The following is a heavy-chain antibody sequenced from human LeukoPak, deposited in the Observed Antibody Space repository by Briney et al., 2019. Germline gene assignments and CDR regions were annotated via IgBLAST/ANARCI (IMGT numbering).Heavy chain of an antibody. CDR1: GDSMSSGGYY. J-gene: IGHJ4*02. CDR2: IFSTGNT. D-gene: IGHD2-21*02. V-gene: IGHV4-31*03. Sequence: SETLSLSCTVSGDSMSSGGYYWIWIRQHPGKGLEWIGYIFSTGNTYYNPSLKSRLTISVDTSKNRFSLQLSFVTAADTAVYYCARTRLRGDPFDDWGQGTLVTVSS. CDR3: ARTRLRGDPFDD.